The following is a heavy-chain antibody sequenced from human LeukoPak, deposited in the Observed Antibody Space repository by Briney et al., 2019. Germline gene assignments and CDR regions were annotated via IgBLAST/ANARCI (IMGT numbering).Heavy chain of an antibody. J-gene: IGHJ4*02. D-gene: IGHD6-13*01. CDR3: ATTGGYSSSWYGDY. CDR2: INPNSGGT. V-gene: IGHV1-2*02. CDR1: GYTFTGYY. Sequence: ASVKVSCKASGYTFTGYYMHWVRQAPGQGLEWMGWINPNSGGTNYAQKFQGRVTMTRNTSISTAYMELSSLRSEDTAVYYCATTGGYSSSWYGDYWGQGTLVTVSS.